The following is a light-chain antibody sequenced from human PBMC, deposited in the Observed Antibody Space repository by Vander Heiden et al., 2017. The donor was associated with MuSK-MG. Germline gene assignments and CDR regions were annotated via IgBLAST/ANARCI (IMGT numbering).Light chain of an antibody. CDR2: AAS. CDR1: QSISSY. Sequence: DIPMPQSPSHRSASVGDRVTVPCRASQSISSYLKWYQQKPGKAPELLIYAASSLQSGVPARFSGSGSGTDFTLTISRLLLEDCATYYCQQSDNTPFTFGHGTKVDIK. V-gene: IGKV1-39*01. J-gene: IGKJ3*01. CDR3: QQSDNTPFT.